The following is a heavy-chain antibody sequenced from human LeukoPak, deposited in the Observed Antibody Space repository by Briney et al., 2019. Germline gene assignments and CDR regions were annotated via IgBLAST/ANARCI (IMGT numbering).Heavy chain of an antibody. J-gene: IGHJ3*02. Sequence: GGSLRLSCAASAVTFSSYSMKWVRQAAGGGLEWVSSVSSSGRHMFYADSVKGRFTISRDNAKNSLYLQMNSLRAEDTAVYYCGRVKEASAFDIWGQGTMVTVSS. D-gene: IGHD5-12*01. CDR2: VSSSGRHM. CDR3: GRVKEASAFDI. CDR1: AVTFSSYS. V-gene: IGHV3-21*04.